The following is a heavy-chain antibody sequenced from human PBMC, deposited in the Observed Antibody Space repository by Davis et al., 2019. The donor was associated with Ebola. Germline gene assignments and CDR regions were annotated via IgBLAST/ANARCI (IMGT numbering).Heavy chain of an antibody. CDR2: IRYDGSNK. CDR1: GFTFRSYG. V-gene: IGHV3-30*02. D-gene: IGHD3-9*01. Sequence: GESLKISCAASGFTFRSYGMHWVRQAPGKGLGGVAFIRYDGSNKYYADSVKGRFTISRDNSKNTLYLQMNSLRAEDTAVYYCAKEGGGYYDILTGPYYFDYWGQGTLVTVSS. CDR3: AKEGGGYYDILTGPYYFDY. J-gene: IGHJ4*02.